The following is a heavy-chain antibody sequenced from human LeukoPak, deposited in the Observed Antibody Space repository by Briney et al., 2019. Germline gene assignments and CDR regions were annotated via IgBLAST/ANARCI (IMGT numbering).Heavy chain of an antibody. J-gene: IGHJ4*02. Sequence: GESLKISCKGSGYSFTNYWIGWVRQMPGKGLKWMGIIYPGDSDARYSPSFQGQVTISADKSISTAYLQWSSLKASDTAMYYCARQRVGEQLWFDYWGQGTLVTVSS. CDR1: GYSFTNYW. CDR2: IYPGDSDA. CDR3: ARQRVGEQLWFDY. V-gene: IGHV5-51*01. D-gene: IGHD5-18*01.